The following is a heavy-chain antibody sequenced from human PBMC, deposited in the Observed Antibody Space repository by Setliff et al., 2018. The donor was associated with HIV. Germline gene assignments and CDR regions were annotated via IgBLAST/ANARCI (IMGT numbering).Heavy chain of an antibody. CDR2: ISAYNGHT. Sequence: GASVKVSCKASGGTFSGYAISWVRQAPGQGLEWMGWISAYNGHTNYAQKFQDRVTMTTDTSTNTAYMELSSLGSDDTAVYYCAKTSPKDGYSSDFWGQGTPVTVSS. J-gene: IGHJ4*02. V-gene: IGHV1-18*01. D-gene: IGHD4-4*01. CDR3: AKTSPKDGYSSDF. CDR1: GGTFSGYA.